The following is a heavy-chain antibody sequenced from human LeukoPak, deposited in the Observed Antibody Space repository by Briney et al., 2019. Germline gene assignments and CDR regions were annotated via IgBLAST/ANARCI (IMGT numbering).Heavy chain of an antibody. Sequence: GGSLRLSCAASGFTFSSYSLNWVRQAPGKGLEWVSYISSSGSTIYYADSVKGRFTISRDNAKNSLYLQMNSLRAEDTAVYYCARERGVVTSWGQGTLVTVSS. CDR2: ISSSGSTI. D-gene: IGHD4-23*01. CDR3: ARERGVVTS. CDR1: GFTFSSYS. J-gene: IGHJ5*02. V-gene: IGHV3-48*04.